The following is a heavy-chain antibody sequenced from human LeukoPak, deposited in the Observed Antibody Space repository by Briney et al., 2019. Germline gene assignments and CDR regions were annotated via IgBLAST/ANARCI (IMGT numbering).Heavy chain of an antibody. CDR3: ASDGQDYGDGTGYFDR. Sequence: GGSLRLSCAASGFTFSNYWMTWVRQAPGKVLEWVANIKQYESEKYYGDSVKGRCTVPRDNAKNSLYLQPNSLRAEDTAVYYCASDGQDYGDGTGYFDRGRRGNLVTVSS. CDR2: IKQYESEK. J-gene: IGHJ2*01. CDR1: GFTFSNYW. D-gene: IGHD4-17*01. V-gene: IGHV3-7*01.